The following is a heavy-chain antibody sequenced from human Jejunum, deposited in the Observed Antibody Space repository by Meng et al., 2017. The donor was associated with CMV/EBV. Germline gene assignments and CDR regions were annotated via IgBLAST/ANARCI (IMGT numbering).Heavy chain of an antibody. Sequence: YTFTSYDINWVRQATGQGLEWMGWMHPNSGNTGYAQKFQGRVTMTRNTSISTAYMELSSLRSEDTAVYYCAREFTIFGVVIMSGYWGQGTLVTVSS. D-gene: IGHD3-3*01. J-gene: IGHJ4*02. CDR1: YTFTSYD. V-gene: IGHV1-8*01. CDR2: MHPNSGNT. CDR3: AREFTIFGVVIMSGY.